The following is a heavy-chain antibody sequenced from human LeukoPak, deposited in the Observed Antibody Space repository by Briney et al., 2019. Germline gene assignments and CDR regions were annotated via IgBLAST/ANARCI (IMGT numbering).Heavy chain of an antibody. CDR3: ARSRVVGYTIYPDFDY. D-gene: IGHD5-24*01. CDR1: GGTYRRYA. Sequence: SVKDTCQATGGTYRRYAISWVRQAPGQGLEWMGGIIPIFGTANYAQKFQGRVTITADESTSTAYMELSSLRSEDTAVYYCARSRVVGYTIYPDFDYEVQGT. CDR2: IIPIFGTA. V-gene: IGHV1-69*01. J-gene: IGHJ4*02.